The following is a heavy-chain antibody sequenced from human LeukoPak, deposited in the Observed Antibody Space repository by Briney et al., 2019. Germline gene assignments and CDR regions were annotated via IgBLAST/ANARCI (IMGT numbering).Heavy chain of an antibody. V-gene: IGHV1-2*02. CDR3: ARGLRGGSPLDYFDY. D-gene: IGHD2-15*01. Sequence: VASVKVSCTASGYTFTGYYMHWVRQAPGQGLEWMGWINPNSGGTNYAQKFQGRVTMTRDTSISTAYMELSRLRSDDTAVYYCARGLRGGSPLDYFDYWGQGTLVTVSS. CDR2: INPNSGGT. J-gene: IGHJ4*02. CDR1: GYTFTGYY.